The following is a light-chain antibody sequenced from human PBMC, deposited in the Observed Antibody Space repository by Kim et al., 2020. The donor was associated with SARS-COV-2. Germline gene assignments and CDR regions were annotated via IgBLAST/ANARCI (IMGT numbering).Light chain of an antibody. CDR2: QDT. J-gene: IGLJ1*01. CDR1: KLGHKY. CDR3: QAWDTSTYV. V-gene: IGLV3-1*01. Sequence: VSPGQTASFTGCGDKLGHKYVCWYQQKPGQSPVLVIYQDTKRPSEIPERFSGSNSGNTATLTISGTQAMDEADYYCQAWDTSTYVFGTGTKVTVL.